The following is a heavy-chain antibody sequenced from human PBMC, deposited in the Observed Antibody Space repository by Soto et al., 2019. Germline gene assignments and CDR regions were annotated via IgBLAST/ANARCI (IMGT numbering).Heavy chain of an antibody. CDR2: IIPILDTA. CDR3: ARDSPIGSVFSGYHAIDL. J-gene: IGHJ4*02. CDR1: GGTFSTST. D-gene: IGHD5-12*01. Sequence: QVQLVQSGAEVKEPGSSVKVSCKASGGTFSTSTFTWVRQAPGQGLEWMGRIIPILDTADYAQKFQGSVTITADKSTNTAFMALSSLRSEDTGIYYCARDSPIGSVFSGYHAIDLWGQGTLVTVSP. V-gene: IGHV1-69*08.